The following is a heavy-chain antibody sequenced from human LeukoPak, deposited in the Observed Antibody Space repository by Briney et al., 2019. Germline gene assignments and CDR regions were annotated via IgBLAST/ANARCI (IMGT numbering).Heavy chain of an antibody. Sequence: SETLSLTCAVSGGSMSTGYYYWSWIRQHPGKGLEWVGFIYYSGSTYYNPSLKNRVSISVDRSKNQFSLKLTSVTAADTAVYYCARDYGGNSWAFDYWGQGTLVTVSS. V-gene: IGHV4-31*11. CDR2: IYYSGST. D-gene: IGHD4-23*01. CDR3: ARDYGGNSWAFDY. J-gene: IGHJ4*02. CDR1: GGSMSTGYYY.